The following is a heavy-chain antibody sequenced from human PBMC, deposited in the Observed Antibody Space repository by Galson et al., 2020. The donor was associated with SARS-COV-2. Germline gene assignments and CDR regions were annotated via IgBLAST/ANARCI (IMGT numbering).Heavy chain of an antibody. CDR2: LSGSGGSK. CDR3: ARLQYELGRRSAFGP. V-gene: IGHV3-23*01. D-gene: IGHD1-7*01. CDR1: GFSFGSYA. Sequence: GESLKISCKGSGFSFGSYAMGWVRQAPGKGLEWVASLSGSGGSKDYADSVKGRFTSSRDNGKNTLYLQMDSLRVEDTAVYFCARLQYELGRRSAFGPWGQGTLVTVSS. J-gene: IGHJ5*02.